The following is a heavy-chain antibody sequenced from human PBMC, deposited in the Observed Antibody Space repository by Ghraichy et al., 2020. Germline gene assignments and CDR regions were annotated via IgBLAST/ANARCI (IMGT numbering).Heavy chain of an antibody. CDR3: ARGGYPGMDV. V-gene: IGHV4-34*01. J-gene: IGHJ6*02. CDR1: GGSFSGYY. CDR2: INHSGST. Sequence: SETLSLTCAVYGGSFSGYYWSWIRQPPGKGLEWIGEINHSGSTNYNPSLKSRVTISVDTSKNQFSLKLSSVTAADTAVYYCARGGYPGMDVWGQGTTVTVSS. D-gene: IGHD1-1*01.